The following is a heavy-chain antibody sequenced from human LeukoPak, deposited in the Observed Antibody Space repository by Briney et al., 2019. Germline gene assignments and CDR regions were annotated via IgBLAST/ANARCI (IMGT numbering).Heavy chain of an antibody. D-gene: IGHD3-22*01. CDR2: IDYSESA. CDR1: ACTISSSSYY. J-gene: IGHJ4*02. Sequence: SENLSLTCTVSACTISSSSYYWGWIGQPLGKRLEWIGSIDYSESAYYTPSINSRVTISVDTSKNQSSLKLSSVTAADTAVYYCARPYYCYDSSGYYSWGQGTLVTVSS. CDR3: ARPYYCYDSSGYYS. V-gene: IGHV4-39*01.